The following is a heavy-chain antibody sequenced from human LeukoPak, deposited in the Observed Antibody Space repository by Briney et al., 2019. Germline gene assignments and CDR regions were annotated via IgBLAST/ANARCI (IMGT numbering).Heavy chain of an antibody. V-gene: IGHV3-33*01. Sequence: PGGSLRLSCAASGFTFSSYGMHWVRQAPGKGLEWVAVIWYDGSNKYYADSVKGRFTISRDNAKNSLYLEMNSLRAEDTAVYFCARTHYFDYWGQGTLVTVSS. CDR3: ARTHYFDY. CDR1: GFTFSSYG. CDR2: IWYDGSNK. J-gene: IGHJ4*02.